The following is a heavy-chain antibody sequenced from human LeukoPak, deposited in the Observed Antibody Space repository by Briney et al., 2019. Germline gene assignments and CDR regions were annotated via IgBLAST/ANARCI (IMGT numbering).Heavy chain of an antibody. Sequence: PSETLSLTCTVSGGSISSSSYYWGWIRQPPGKGLEWIGSIYYSGSTYYNPSLKSRVTISVDTSKNQFSLKLSSVTAADTAVYYCARHSHYYDSSGQFDYWGQGTLVTVSS. CDR2: IYYSGST. J-gene: IGHJ4*02. CDR3: ARHSHYYDSSGQFDY. D-gene: IGHD3-22*01. V-gene: IGHV4-39*01. CDR1: GGSISSSSYY.